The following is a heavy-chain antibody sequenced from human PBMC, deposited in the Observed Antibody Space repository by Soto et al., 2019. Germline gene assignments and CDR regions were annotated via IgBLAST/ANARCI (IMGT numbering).Heavy chain of an antibody. CDR2: ISYSGST. V-gene: IGHV4-31*03. CDR3: ARDRDGSGNADY. D-gene: IGHD3-10*01. CDR1: GGSISSGAYY. J-gene: IGHJ4*02. Sequence: QVQLQESGPGRVKPSQTLSLTCTVSGGSISSGAYYWSWIRQHPGKGLEWIGYISYSGSTHYNPSLKSRVFILVDTSKNQLSLKVSSVTAADTAVYYCARDRDGSGNADYWGQGTLVTVSS.